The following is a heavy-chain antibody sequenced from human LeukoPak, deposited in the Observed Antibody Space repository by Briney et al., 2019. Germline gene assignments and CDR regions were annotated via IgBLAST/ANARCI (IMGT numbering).Heavy chain of an antibody. D-gene: IGHD4-17*01. Sequence: GGSLRLSCAASGFTFSNAWMSWVRQAPGKGLEGVGRIKSRADGGTTEYAGIVKGRFTTSRDDSTNTLYLQMNSLKTEDTAVYYCTTDGALGPTVILSDFWGQGTLVTVSS. V-gene: IGHV3-15*01. CDR3: TTDGALGPTVILSDF. CDR1: GFTFSNAW. J-gene: IGHJ4*02. CDR2: IKSRADGGTT.